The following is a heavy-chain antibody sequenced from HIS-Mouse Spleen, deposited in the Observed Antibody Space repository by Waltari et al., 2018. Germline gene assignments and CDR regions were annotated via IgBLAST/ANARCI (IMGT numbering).Heavy chain of an antibody. CDR2: TYYRSKWYN. CDR3: ARAGFRAGDFDY. J-gene: IGHJ4*02. V-gene: IGHV6-1*01. Sequence: QVQLQQSGPGLVKPSQTLPLTCAISGDRFSSNSAAWNLIRESPSRGLEWLGRTYYRSKWYNDYAVSVKSRITINPDTSKNQFSLQLNSVTPEDTAVYYCARAGFRAGDFDYWGQGTLVTVSS. D-gene: IGHD7-27*01. CDR1: GDRFSSNSAA.